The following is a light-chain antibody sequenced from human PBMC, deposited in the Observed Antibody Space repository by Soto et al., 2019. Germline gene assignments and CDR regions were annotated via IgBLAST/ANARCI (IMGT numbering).Light chain of an antibody. Sequence: DIQMTQSPSTLSASVGDKVTITCRASQSISSWLAWYQQKPGKASKLLIYDASSLESGVPSRFSGSGSGTEFTLSISSLQPDDFATYYCQQYNSYSGTFGQGTKV. CDR3: QQYNSYSGT. V-gene: IGKV1-5*01. CDR2: DAS. CDR1: QSISSW. J-gene: IGKJ1*01.